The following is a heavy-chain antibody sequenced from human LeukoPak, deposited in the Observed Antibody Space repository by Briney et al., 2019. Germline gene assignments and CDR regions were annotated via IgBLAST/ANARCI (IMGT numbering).Heavy chain of an antibody. CDR3: ARGSGSGSWLIDY. D-gene: IGHD1-26*01. V-gene: IGHV3-21*01. J-gene: IGHJ4*02. Sequence: GGSLRLSCAASGFTFSSYSMNWVSQAPGEGLEWVSFITSSNNHIDYADSVKGRFTISRDNAKNSLYLQMNSLRAEDTALYFCARGSGSGSWLIDYWGQGALVTVSS. CDR1: GFTFSSYS. CDR2: ITSSNNHI.